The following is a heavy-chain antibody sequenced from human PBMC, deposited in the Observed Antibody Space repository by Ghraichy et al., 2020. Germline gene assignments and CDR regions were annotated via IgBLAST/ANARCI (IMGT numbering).Heavy chain of an antibody. CDR1: GGSISSYY. CDR2: IYTSGSN. J-gene: IGHJ5*02. Sequence: SETLSLTCTVSGGSISSYYWSWIRQPAGKGLEWIGRIYTSGSNNYNPSLKSRVTMSVDTSKNQFSLKLSSVTAADTAVYYCARESYYDSSGYSIRFDPWGQATLVTVSS. V-gene: IGHV4-4*07. CDR3: ARESYYDSSGYSIRFDP. D-gene: IGHD3-22*01.